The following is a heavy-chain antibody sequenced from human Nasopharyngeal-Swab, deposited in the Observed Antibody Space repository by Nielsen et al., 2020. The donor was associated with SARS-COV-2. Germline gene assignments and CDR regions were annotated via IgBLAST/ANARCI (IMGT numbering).Heavy chain of an antibody. Sequence: GESLKLSCAASGFTFTSYNMHWVRQAPGKGLEWVALMFSDGSDQYYADSVKGRFTISGDTSTNTLYLQMNSLRADDTAVYYCVREGPYGSGSSFDYWGQGTLVTVSS. J-gene: IGHJ4*02. CDR2: MFSDGSDQ. D-gene: IGHD3-10*01. CDR1: GFTFTSYN. V-gene: IGHV3-30*03. CDR3: VREGPYGSGSSFDY.